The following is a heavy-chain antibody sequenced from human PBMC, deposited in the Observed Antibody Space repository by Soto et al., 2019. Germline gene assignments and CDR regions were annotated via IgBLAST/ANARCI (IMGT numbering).Heavy chain of an antibody. CDR3: EKDRYFDSYYLDS. CDR1: GFTVSRYA. J-gene: IGHJ4*02. CDR2: MSYDVNQK. Sequence: PXGSLRLSCAASGFTVSRYAVHWVRQAPGKGLEWVTVMSYDVNQKHYADSVKGRFTVSRDDSENTVFLQMTSLRPEDTATYYCEKDRYFDSYYLDSWGQGTLVTVSS. V-gene: IGHV3-30-3*01. D-gene: IGHD3-9*01.